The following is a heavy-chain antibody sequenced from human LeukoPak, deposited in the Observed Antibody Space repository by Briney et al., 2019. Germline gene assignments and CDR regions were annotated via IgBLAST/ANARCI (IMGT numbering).Heavy chain of an antibody. V-gene: IGHV3-23*01. CDR2: ISGSGGST. CDR1: GFTFSSYA. J-gene: IGHJ4*02. CDR3: AKPDYDFWSGYYDPYDY. D-gene: IGHD3-3*01. Sequence: GGSLRLSCAASGFTFSSYAMSWVRQAPGKGLEWVSAISGSGGSTYYADSVKGRFTISRDNSKNTLYLQMNSLRAEDTAVYYCAKPDYDFWSGYYDPYDYWGQGTLVTVSS.